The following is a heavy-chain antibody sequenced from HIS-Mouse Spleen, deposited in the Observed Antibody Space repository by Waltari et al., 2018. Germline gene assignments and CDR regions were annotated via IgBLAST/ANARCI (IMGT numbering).Heavy chain of an antibody. Sequence: QVQLVESGGGVVQPGRSLRLSCAASGFTFSSYAMHWVRQAPGKGLEWVAVISYDGSNKYYADSVKGRFTISRDNSKNTLYLQMNSLRAEDTAVYYCARDGTREDFDYWGQGTLVTVSS. CDR3: ARDGTREDFDY. J-gene: IGHJ4*02. CDR1: GFTFSSYA. CDR2: ISYDGSNK. D-gene: IGHD1-26*01. V-gene: IGHV3-30-3*01.